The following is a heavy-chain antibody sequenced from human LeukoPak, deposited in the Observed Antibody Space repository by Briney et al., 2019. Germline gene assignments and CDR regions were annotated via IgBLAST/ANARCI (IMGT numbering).Heavy chain of an antibody. D-gene: IGHD3-9*01. V-gene: IGHV3-64D*06. CDR1: GFTFSSYA. CDR3: VKSYDILTGPQR. Sequence: GGSLRLSCSASGFTFSSYAMHWVRQAPGKGVEYASAISSNGGRKYYADSVKGRFTISRDNSKNTLYLQMSSLRAEDTAVYYCVKSYDILTGPQRWGQGTLVTVSS. J-gene: IGHJ4*02. CDR2: ISSNGGRK.